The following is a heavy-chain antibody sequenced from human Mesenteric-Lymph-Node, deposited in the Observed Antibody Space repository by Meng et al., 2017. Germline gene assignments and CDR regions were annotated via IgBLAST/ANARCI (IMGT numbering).Heavy chain of an antibody. V-gene: IGHV7-4-1*02. CDR1: GYTFTRYD. D-gene: IGHD3-3*01. CDR3: ARDLTYGFLE. Sequence: VQLVKSGSELKMLGASVTVSCKASGYTFTRYDMNWVRQALGQGLEWMGWINTNTGNPTYAQGFTGRFVFSLDTSVSTAYLQISSLKAEDTAVYYCARDLTYGFLEWGQGTLVTVSS. CDR2: INTNTGNP. J-gene: IGHJ4*02.